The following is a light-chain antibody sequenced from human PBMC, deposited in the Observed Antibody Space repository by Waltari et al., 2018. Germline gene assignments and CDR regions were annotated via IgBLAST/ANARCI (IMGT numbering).Light chain of an antibody. V-gene: IGLV2-23*01. CDR3: CAHAGGGTHYA. CDR1: SSDVGSSNR. J-gene: IGLJ1*01. CDR2: EGT. Sequence: QSALTQPASVSGSPGQSITLSCTGTSSDVGSSNRVSWYQQHPGKGPKILIYEGTQRLSGVSDRFSGSKSGNTASLTLSGLQPEDEADYYCCAHAGGGTHYAFGTGTKVTVL.